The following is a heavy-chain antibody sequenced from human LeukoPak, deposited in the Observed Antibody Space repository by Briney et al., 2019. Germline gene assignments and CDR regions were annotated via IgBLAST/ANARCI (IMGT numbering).Heavy chain of an antibody. CDR2: ISAYNGNT. Sequence: ASVKVSCKASGYTFTSYGISWVRQAPGQGLEWMGWISAYNGNTNYAQKLQGRVTMTTDTSTSTAYMELRSLRSDDTAVYYCARDQRAYCSSTSCPFDYWGQGTLVTVFS. D-gene: IGHD2-2*01. V-gene: IGHV1-18*01. J-gene: IGHJ4*02. CDR1: GYTFTSYG. CDR3: ARDQRAYCSSTSCPFDY.